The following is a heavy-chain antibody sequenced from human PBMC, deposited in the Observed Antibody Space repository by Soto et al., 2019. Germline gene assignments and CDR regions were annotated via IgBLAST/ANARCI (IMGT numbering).Heavy chain of an antibody. J-gene: IGHJ4*02. Sequence: GGSLRLSCAASGFTFSGYNMNWVRQAPGKGLEWISYISSTSTIYYADSVKGRFTISRDNAKNSLYLQMSSLRAEDTAMYYCAREPIGYSSTWYQYYFDFWGQGTLVTVSS. CDR2: ISSTSTI. V-gene: IGHV3-48*01. CDR3: AREPIGYSSTWYQYYFDF. D-gene: IGHD6-13*01. CDR1: GFTFSGYN.